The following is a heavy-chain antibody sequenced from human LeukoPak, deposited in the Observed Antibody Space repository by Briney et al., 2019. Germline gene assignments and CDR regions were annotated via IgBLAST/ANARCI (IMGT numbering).Heavy chain of an antibody. CDR1: GGSISSSSYY. J-gene: IGHJ5*02. CDR2: IYYSGST. D-gene: IGHD3-10*01. CDR3: ARRGLKYYYGSGSYYKVPNWFDP. Sequence: SETLSLTCTVSGGSISSSSYYWGWIRQPPGKGLEWIGSIYYSGSTYYNPSLKSRVTVSVDTSKNQFSLKLSSVTAADTAVYYCARRGLKYYYGSGSYYKVPNWFDPWGQGTLVTVSS. V-gene: IGHV4-39*01.